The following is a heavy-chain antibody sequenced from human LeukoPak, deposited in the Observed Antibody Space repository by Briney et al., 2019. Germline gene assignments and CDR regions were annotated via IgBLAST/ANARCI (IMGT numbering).Heavy chain of an antibody. V-gene: IGHV3-30-3*01. CDR1: GFTFSSYA. J-gene: IGHJ4*02. Sequence: PGGSLRLSCAASGFTFSSYAMHWVRQAPGKGLEWVAVISYDGSNKYYADSVKGRFTISRDNSKNTLYLQMNSLRAEDTAVYYCARDDPSSSWYGTFDYWGQGTLVTVSS. D-gene: IGHD6-13*01. CDR3: ARDDPSSSWYGTFDY. CDR2: ISYDGSNK.